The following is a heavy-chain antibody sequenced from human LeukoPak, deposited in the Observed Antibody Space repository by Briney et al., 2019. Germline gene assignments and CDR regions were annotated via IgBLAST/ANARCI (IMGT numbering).Heavy chain of an antibody. V-gene: IGHV3-23*01. CDR1: GFTFSSYA. CDR2: ISGSGGST. D-gene: IGHD3-9*01. Sequence: GGSLRLSCAASGFTFSSYAMSWVRQAPGKGLEWVSAISGSGGSTYYADSVKGRFTISRDNSKNTLYLQMNSLRAGDTAVYYRANFLTGIGTDYWGQGTLVTVSS. CDR3: ANFLTGIGTDY. J-gene: IGHJ4*02.